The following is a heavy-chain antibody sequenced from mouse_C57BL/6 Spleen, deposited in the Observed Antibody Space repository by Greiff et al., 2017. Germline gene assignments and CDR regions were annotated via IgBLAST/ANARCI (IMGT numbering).Heavy chain of an antibody. Sequence: ELQVVESGPVLVKPGASVKMSCKASGYTFTDYYMNWVKQSHGKSLEWIGVINPYNGGTSYNQKFKGKATLTVDKSSSTAYMELNSLTSEDSAVYYCARRVYYYGSWAMDYWGQGTSVTVSS. CDR2: INPYNGGT. CDR3: ARRVYYYGSWAMDY. CDR1: GYTFTDYY. V-gene: IGHV1-19*01. J-gene: IGHJ4*01. D-gene: IGHD1-1*01.